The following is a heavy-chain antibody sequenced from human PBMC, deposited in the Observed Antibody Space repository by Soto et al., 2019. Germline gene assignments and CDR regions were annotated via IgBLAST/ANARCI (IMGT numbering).Heavy chain of an antibody. Sequence: VQLVQSGAEEKKPGASVKVSCKASGYTFTSYAIHWVRQAPGQRLEWMGWINAGNGNTKYSQKFQGRVTITRDTSASTAYMDLSSLRSEDTAVYYCASRRIQLEPYGMDVWGQGTTVTVSS. J-gene: IGHJ6*02. D-gene: IGHD1-1*01. CDR3: ASRRIQLEPYGMDV. CDR1: GYTFTSYA. V-gene: IGHV1-3*05. CDR2: INAGNGNT.